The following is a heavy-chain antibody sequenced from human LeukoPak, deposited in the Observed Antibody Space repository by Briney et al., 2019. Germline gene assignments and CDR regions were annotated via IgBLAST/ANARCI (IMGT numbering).Heavy chain of an antibody. CDR3: AREGGPYYFDY. Sequence: PGGSLRLSCAASGFTFSSYAMSWVRQAPGKGLEWVANIKQDGSEKYYVDSVKGRFTISRDNAKNSLYLQMNSLRAEDTAVYYCAREGGPYYFDYWGQGTLVTVSS. J-gene: IGHJ4*02. CDR2: IKQDGSEK. CDR1: GFTFSSYA. D-gene: IGHD1-26*01. V-gene: IGHV3-7*01.